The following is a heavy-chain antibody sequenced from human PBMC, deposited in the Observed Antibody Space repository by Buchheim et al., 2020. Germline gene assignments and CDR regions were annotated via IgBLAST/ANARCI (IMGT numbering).Heavy chain of an antibody. CDR2: ISYDGSNK. CDR3: ARDKAVALLDY. V-gene: IGHV3-30*04. D-gene: IGHD6-19*01. J-gene: IGHJ4*02. CDR1: GFTFSSYA. Sequence: QVQLVESGGGVVQPGRSLRLSCAASGFTFSSYAMHWVRQAPGKGLEWVAVISYDGSNKYYADSVKGRFTISRDNSKNTLYLQMNSLRAEHTAVYYCARDKAVALLDYWGQGTL.